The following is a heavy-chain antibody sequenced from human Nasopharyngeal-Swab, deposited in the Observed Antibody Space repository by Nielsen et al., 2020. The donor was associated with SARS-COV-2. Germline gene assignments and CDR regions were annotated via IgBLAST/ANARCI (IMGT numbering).Heavy chain of an antibody. CDR2: INAGNGNT. CDR3: ARGPPPTNYYDSSGYYYRYGMDV. D-gene: IGHD3-22*01. J-gene: IGHJ6*02. V-gene: IGHV1-3*01. Sequence: WERQAPGQRLEGMGWINAGNGNTKYSQKFQGRVTITRDTSANTAYMELSSLRSEDTAVYYCARGPPPTNYYDSSGYYYRYGMDVWGQGTTVTVSS.